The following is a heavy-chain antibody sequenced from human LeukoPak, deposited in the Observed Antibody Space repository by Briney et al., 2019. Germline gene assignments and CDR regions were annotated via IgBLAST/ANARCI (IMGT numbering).Heavy chain of an antibody. CDR3: ARSPEWFGESRNYYFDY. CDR2: INPNSGVT. V-gene: IGHV1-2*02. J-gene: IGHJ4*02. CDR1: GYTFTGYY. Sequence: ASVKVSCKASGYTFTGYYIHWVRQAPGQGLEWMEWINPNSGVTHYPQKFQGRVTMTRDTSIRTAYMEVSSLRSDDTAVYYCARSPEWFGESRNYYFDYWGQGTLVTVSS. D-gene: IGHD3-10*01.